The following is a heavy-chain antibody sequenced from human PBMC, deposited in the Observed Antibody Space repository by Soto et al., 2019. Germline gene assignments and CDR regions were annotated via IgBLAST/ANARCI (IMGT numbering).Heavy chain of an antibody. D-gene: IGHD3-9*01. Sequence: VSGGSISSGDYYWSWIRQPPGKGLEWIGYIYYSGSTYYNPSLKSRVTISVDTSKNQFSLKLSSVTAADTAVYYCASNPTPDYDILTGYYKTTDYYGMDVWGQGTTVTVSS. V-gene: IGHV4-30-4*01. CDR2: IYYSGST. J-gene: IGHJ6*02. CDR1: GGSISSGDYY. CDR3: ASNPTPDYDILTGYYKTTDYYGMDV.